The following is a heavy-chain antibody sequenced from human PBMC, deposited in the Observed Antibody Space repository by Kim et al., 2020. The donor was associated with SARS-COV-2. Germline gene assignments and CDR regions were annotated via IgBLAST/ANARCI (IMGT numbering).Heavy chain of an antibody. CDR1: GFTFDDYA. CDR2: ISGDGGST. Sequence: GGSLRLSCAASGFTFDDYAMHWVRQAPGKGLEWVSLISGDGGSTYYADSVKGRFTISRDNSKNSLYLQMNSLRTEDTALYYCAKDIGYCSGGSCSNWFDPWGQGTLVTVSS. CDR3: AKDIGYCSGGSCSNWFDP. D-gene: IGHD2-15*01. V-gene: IGHV3-43*02. J-gene: IGHJ5*02.